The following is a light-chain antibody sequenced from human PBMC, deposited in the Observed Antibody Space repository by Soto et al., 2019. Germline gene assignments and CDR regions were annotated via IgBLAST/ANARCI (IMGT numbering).Light chain of an antibody. CDR1: QGIRRF. CDR3: QQLNSYPII. CDR2: AAS. J-gene: IGKJ5*01. V-gene: IGKV1-9*01. Sequence: DIQMTQSPSTLPSSVGYIFTITWRASQGIRRFLAWYQQKPGKAPKLLIYAASTLQSGVPSRFSGSGSGTDFTLTISSLQPEDFATYFCQQLNSYPIIFGQGTRLEIK.